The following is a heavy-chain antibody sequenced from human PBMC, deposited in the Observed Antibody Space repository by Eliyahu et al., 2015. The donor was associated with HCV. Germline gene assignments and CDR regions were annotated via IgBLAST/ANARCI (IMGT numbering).Heavy chain of an antibody. Sequence: VQLVESGGGLIQPGGSLRLSCAASDFTVSNNYMTWVRQPPGKGLEWVSLIYSGGNTHYADSVRGRFTISRDSSKNTLYLQMNSLRAEDTAVYYCGRQGTTAVRPGDYWGRGTLVTVSS. CDR2: IYSGGNT. J-gene: IGHJ4*01. CDR1: DFTVSNNY. CDR3: GRQGTTAVRPGDY. D-gene: IGHD4-11*01. V-gene: IGHV3-53*01.